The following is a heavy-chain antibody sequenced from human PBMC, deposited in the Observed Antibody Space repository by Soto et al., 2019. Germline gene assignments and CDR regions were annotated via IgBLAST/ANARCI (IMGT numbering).Heavy chain of an antibody. CDR3: AKESPYYDSSGYYYFLGY. CDR2: ISGSGGST. V-gene: IGHV3-23*01. D-gene: IGHD3-22*01. J-gene: IGHJ4*02. Sequence: GSLRLSCAASGFTFSSYAMSWVRQAPGKGLEWVSAISGSGGSTYYADSVKGRFTISRDNSKNTLYLQMNSLRAEDTAVYYCAKESPYYDSSGYYYFLGYWGQGTLVTVSS. CDR1: GFTFSSYA.